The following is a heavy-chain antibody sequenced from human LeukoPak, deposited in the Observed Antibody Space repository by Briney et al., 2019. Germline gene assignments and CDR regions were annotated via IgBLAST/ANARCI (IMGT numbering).Heavy chain of an antibody. CDR1: GFTFSSYA. V-gene: IGHV3-30*04. J-gene: IGHJ4*02. CDR2: ISYDGSNK. D-gene: IGHD1-26*01. Sequence: WGSLRLSCAASGFTFSSYAMHWVSQAPGKGLEWVAVISYDGSNKYYADSVKGRFTISRDNSKNTLYLQMNSLRAEDTAVYYCARSLYSGSYSPPFDYWGQGTLVTVSS. CDR3: ARSLYSGSYSPPFDY.